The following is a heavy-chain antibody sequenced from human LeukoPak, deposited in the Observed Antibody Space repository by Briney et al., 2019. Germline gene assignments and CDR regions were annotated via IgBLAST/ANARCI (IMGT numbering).Heavy chain of an antibody. CDR1: GFTFSNYA. Sequence: PGGSLRLSCAATGFTFSNYAIHWGRQAPGKGLEWVAFISDDGSRQRYADSVKGRFTISRDNSKNTLNLQMNSLRAEDTAVYYCVKDRTGTYTLDYWGQGTLVTVSS. CDR3: VKDRTGTYTLDY. D-gene: IGHD3-10*01. J-gene: IGHJ4*02. CDR2: ISDDGSRQ. V-gene: IGHV3-30-3*01.